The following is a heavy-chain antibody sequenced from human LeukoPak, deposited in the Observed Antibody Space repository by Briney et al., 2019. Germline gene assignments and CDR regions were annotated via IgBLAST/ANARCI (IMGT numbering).Heavy chain of an antibody. D-gene: IGHD6-19*01. CDR2: IYYSGST. J-gene: IGHJ2*01. CDR3: ARSKQWLFGWYFDL. CDR1: GGSISSYY. V-gene: IGHV4-59*01. Sequence: SETLSLTCTVSGGSISSYYWSWIRQPPGKGLGWIGYIYYSGSTNYNPSLKSRVTISVDTSKNQFSLKLSSVTAADTAVYYCARSKQWLFGWYFDLWGRGTLVTVSS.